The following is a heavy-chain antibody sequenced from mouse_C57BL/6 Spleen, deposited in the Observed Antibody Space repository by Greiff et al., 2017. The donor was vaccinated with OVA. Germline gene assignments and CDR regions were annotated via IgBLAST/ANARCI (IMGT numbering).Heavy chain of an antibody. CDR1: GYTFTSYW. CDR3: ARNYYGSSYSWYFDV. V-gene: IGHV1-64*01. D-gene: IGHD1-1*01. CDR2: IHPNSGST. Sequence: VQLQQSGAELVKPGASVKLSCKASGYTFTSYWMHWVKQRPGQGLEWIGMIHPNSGSTNYNEKFKSKATLTVDKSSSTAYMQLSSLTSEDSAVYYCARNYYGSSYSWYFDVWGTGTTVTVSS. J-gene: IGHJ1*03.